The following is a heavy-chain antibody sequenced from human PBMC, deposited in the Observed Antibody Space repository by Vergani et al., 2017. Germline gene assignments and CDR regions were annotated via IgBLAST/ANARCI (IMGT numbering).Heavy chain of an antibody. Sequence: VQLQESGPGLVKPSQTLSLTCTVSGGSFSSGTNYWTWIRQPAGKGLEWIGRIYASGSTNYNPSLESRVTMSVDTSKNQFSLKLKSVTAADTAVYYCARERATIFSYCDLWGQGTLVTVSS. V-gene: IGHV4-61*02. D-gene: IGHD5-24*01. CDR1: GGSFSSGTNY. CDR3: ARERATIFSYCDL. CDR2: IYASGST. J-gene: IGHJ4*02.